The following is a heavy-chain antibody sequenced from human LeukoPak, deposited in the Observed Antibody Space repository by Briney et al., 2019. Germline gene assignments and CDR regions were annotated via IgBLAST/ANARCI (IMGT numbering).Heavy chain of an antibody. V-gene: IGHV1-3*01. CDR3: ARDGDYGDYFAFDI. CDR2: INAGNGNT. J-gene: IGHJ3*02. Sequence: ASVKVSCKASGYTFTSYAMHWVRQAPGQRLEWMGWINAGNGNTKYSQKFQGRVTITRDTSASTACMELSSLRSEDTAVYYCARDGDYGDYFAFDIWGQGTMVTVSS. D-gene: IGHD4-17*01. CDR1: GYTFTSYA.